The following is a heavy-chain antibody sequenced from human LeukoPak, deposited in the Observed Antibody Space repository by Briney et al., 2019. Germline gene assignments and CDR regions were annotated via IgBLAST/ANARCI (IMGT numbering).Heavy chain of an antibody. Sequence: GGSLRLSCAASGFTFRSYTMHWVRQAPGKGLEWVTVISYDGSQEDYADSVKGRFTISRNNSKNTLYLQMNSLRAEDTAVYYCARGNLKGYSYGYRYWGQGTLVTVSS. J-gene: IGHJ4*02. CDR1: GFTFRSYT. CDR2: ISYDGSQE. V-gene: IGHV3-30-3*01. CDR3: ARGNLKGYSYGYRY. D-gene: IGHD5-18*01.